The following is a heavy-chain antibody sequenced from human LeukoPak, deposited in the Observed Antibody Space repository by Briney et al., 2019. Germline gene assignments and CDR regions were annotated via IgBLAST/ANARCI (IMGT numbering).Heavy chain of an antibody. Sequence: ASVKVSCKASGYSFTTYGISWVRQAPGQGLEWMGWINTYNDNTNYAQKFQGRVTMTTDISTSTAYMELRSLRSDDTAVYYCARDPVNWNDKAFDIWGQGTMVTVSS. CDR3: ARDPVNWNDKAFDI. CDR2: INTYNDNT. J-gene: IGHJ3*02. D-gene: IGHD1-20*01. CDR1: GYSFTTYG. V-gene: IGHV1-18*01.